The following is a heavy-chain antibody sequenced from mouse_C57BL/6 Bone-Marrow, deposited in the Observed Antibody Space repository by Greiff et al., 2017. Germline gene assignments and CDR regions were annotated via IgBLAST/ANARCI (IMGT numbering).Heavy chain of an antibody. CDR2: ISSGGSYT. CDR3: ARLGYGSEAMDY. D-gene: IGHD1-1*01. CDR1: GFTFSSYG. V-gene: IGHV5-6*01. J-gene: IGHJ4*01. Sequence: EVHLVESGGDLVKPGGSLKLSCAASGFTFSSYGMSWVRQTPDKRLEWVATISSGGSYTYYPAIVQGRFTISSDNAKNTLYLQVSILKTEDTAMDYCARLGYGSEAMDYWGQGTSVTVSS.